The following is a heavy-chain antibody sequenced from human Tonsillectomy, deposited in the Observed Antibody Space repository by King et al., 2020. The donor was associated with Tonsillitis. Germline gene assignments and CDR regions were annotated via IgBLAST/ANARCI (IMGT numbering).Heavy chain of an antibody. J-gene: IGHJ4*02. V-gene: IGHV4-59*01. CDR2: IYYSGST. CDR3: ARGGGXYYYYDXSGYXY. CDR1: GGSISSYY. Sequence: QLQESGPGLVKPSETLSLTCTVSGGSISSYYWSWIRQPPGKGLEWIGYIYYSGSTNYNPSLKSRVTISVDTSKNQFSLKLSSVTAADTAVYYCARGGGXYYYYDXSGYXYWGQXTLVTVSX. D-gene: IGHD3-22*01.